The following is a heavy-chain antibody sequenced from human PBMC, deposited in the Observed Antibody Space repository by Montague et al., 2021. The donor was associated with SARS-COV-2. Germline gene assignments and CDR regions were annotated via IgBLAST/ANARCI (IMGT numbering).Heavy chain of an antibody. J-gene: IGHJ3*02. Sequence: TLSLTCAVHGGSFSTYSWNWIRQPPGKGLEWIGEIHHGGSTNYNPSLKSRVTISVDTSKNQFSLKLSSVTAADTAVYYCARDSGITIFGVVIMQAFDIWGQGTMVTVSS. D-gene: IGHD3-3*01. V-gene: IGHV4-34*09. CDR3: ARDSGITIFGVVIMQAFDI. CDR2: IHHGGST. CDR1: GGSFSTYS.